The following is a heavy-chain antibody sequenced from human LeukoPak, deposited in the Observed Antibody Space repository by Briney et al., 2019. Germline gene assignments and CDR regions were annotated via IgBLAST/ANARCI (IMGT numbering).Heavy chain of an antibody. J-gene: IGHJ4*02. Sequence: GGSLRLSCAASGFTFSSYAMSWVRQAPGKGLEWVSAISGSGGSTYYADSVKGRFTISRDNSKNTLYLQMNSLRAEDTAVYYCAKQSLNREGSYYYDSSGYCTWGQGTLVTVSS. V-gene: IGHV3-23*01. D-gene: IGHD3-22*01. CDR1: GFTFSSYA. CDR3: AKQSLNREGSYYYDSSGYCT. CDR2: ISGSGGST.